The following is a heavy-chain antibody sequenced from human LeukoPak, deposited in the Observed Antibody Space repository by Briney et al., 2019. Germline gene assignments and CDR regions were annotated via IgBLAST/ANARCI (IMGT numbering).Heavy chain of an antibody. V-gene: IGHV3-33*06. CDR3: AKDRGGGNLDFDY. CDR2: IWYDGSNK. CDR1: GFTFNSYG. D-gene: IGHD2-15*01. Sequence: PGGSLRLSCAASGFTFNSYGMHWVRQAPGKGLEWVAVIWYDGSNKYYADSVKGRFTISRDNSKNTLYLQMNSLRAEDTAVYYCAKDRGGGNLDFDYWGQGTLVTVSS. J-gene: IGHJ4*02.